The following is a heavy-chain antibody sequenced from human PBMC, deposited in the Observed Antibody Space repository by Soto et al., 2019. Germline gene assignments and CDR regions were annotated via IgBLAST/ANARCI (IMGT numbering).Heavy chain of an antibody. Sequence: SVKVSCKASGGTFSSYAISWVRQAPGQGLEWMGGIIPIFGTANYAQKFQGRVTITADESTSTAYMELSSLRSEDTAVYYCASTVDTAMVKVFDIWGQGTMGTVSS. CDR2: IIPIFGTA. CDR3: ASTVDTAMVKVFDI. J-gene: IGHJ3*02. D-gene: IGHD5-18*01. CDR1: GGTFSSYA. V-gene: IGHV1-69*13.